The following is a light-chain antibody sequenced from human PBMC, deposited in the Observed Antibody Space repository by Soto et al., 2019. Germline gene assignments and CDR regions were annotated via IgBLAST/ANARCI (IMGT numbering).Light chain of an antibody. CDR1: QSVSNNY. CDR3: QQYGSSPPIT. Sequence: EIVLTQSPGTLSLSPGARATLSCLASQSVSNNYLAWYQQKPGQAPRLLIYGASNRATGIPDRFSGSGSGTDFTLTISRLEPEDFAVYYCQQYGSSPPITFGQGTRLEIK. J-gene: IGKJ5*01. V-gene: IGKV3-20*01. CDR2: GAS.